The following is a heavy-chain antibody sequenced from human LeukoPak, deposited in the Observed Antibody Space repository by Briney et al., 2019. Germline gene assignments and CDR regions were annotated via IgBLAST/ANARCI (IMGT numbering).Heavy chain of an antibody. CDR2: INHSGST. D-gene: IGHD3-16*02. CDR3: ARGGYYDYVWGSYRPYYFDY. J-gene: IGHJ4*02. Sequence: SETLSLTCAVYGGSFSGYYWSWIRQPPGKGLEWIGEINHSGSTNYNPSFKSRVTISVDTSKNQFSLKLSSVTAADTAVYYCARGGYYDYVWGSYRPYYFDYWGQGTLVTVSS. CDR1: GGSFSGYY. V-gene: IGHV4-34*01.